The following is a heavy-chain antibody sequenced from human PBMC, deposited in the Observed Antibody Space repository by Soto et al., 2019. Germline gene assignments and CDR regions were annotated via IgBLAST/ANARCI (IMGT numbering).Heavy chain of an antibody. V-gene: IGHV2-5*01. CDR3: ARGLAACQVFAFDI. CDR2: IYWSGDE. J-gene: IGHJ3*02. D-gene: IGHD3-10*01. CDR1: GFSLTTSGVG. Sequence: QSTLKESGPTLVKPTQTLTLTCSFSGFSLTTSGVGVGWIRQPPGKALEWLAHIYWSGDEHYRPSLKSRLSIPQDTSRNQVVLTTTNMDPVATATYYCARGLAACQVFAFDIWGQGTMVTVSS.